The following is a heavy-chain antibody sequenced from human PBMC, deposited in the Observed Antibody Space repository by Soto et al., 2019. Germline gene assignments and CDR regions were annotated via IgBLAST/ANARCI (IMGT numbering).Heavy chain of an antibody. D-gene: IGHD3-9*01. CDR3: ARGRGRYDILSGYYSRRFDP. V-gene: IGHV4-4*02. CDR2: IYHSGST. CDR1: GGSISSSNW. J-gene: IGHJ5*02. Sequence: SETLSLTCAVSGGSISSSNWWSWVRQPPGKGLEWIGEIYHSGSTNYNPSLKSRVTISVDKSRNQFSLKLSSVTAADTAVYYWARGRGRYDILSGYYSRRFDPWGQGTLVTVSS.